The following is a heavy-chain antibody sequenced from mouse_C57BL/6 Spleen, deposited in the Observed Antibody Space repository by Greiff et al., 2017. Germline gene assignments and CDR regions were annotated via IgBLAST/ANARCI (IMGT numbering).Heavy chain of an antibody. J-gene: IGHJ3*01. V-gene: IGHV1-62-2*01. CDR1: GYTFTEYT. D-gene: IGHD2-14*01. CDR2: FYPGSGSL. CDR3: ARALYDRGFAY. Sequence: QVQLQQSGAELVKPGASVKLSCKASGYTFTEYTIHWVKQRSGQGLEWIGWFYPGSGSLKYNEKFKDKATLTVDKSSSTAYMLLSSLTSEDSAVYFCARALYDRGFAYWGQGTLVTVSA.